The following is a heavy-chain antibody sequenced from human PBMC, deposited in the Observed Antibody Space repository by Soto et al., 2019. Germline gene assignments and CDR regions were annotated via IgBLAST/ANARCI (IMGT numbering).Heavy chain of an antibody. J-gene: IGHJ4*02. CDR2: ISHDGTIQ. Sequence: QVQLVESGGGVVQPGRSLRVSCVASGFTFSRYAMHWVRQAPGKGLEWVAVISHDGTIQYYANSVKGRFTFSRDDSKNTVYLQMNSLRPEDTAVYFCAKDVGVAVAGPGDWGQGALVTVSS. CDR3: AKDVGVAVAGPGD. D-gene: IGHD6-19*01. CDR1: GFTFSRYA. V-gene: IGHV3-30*18.